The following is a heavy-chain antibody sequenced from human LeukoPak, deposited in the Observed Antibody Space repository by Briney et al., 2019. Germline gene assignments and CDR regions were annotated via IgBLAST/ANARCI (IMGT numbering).Heavy chain of an antibody. Sequence: SETLSLTCAVYGASFRNYYWSWIRQPAGKGLEWIGRIYTSGSTNYNPSLKSRVTMSVDTSKNQFSLKLSSVTAADTAVYYCAREKRGYSYGDRYNWFDPWGQGTLVTVSS. J-gene: IGHJ5*02. CDR3: AREKRGYSYGDRYNWFDP. CDR1: GASFRNYY. V-gene: IGHV4-4*07. CDR2: IYTSGST. D-gene: IGHD5-18*01.